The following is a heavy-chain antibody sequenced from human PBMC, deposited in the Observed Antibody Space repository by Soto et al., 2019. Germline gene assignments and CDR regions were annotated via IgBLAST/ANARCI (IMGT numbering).Heavy chain of an antibody. D-gene: IGHD3-3*02. Sequence: QITLKESGPTLVKPTQTLTLTCTFSGFSLSTSGVGVGWIRQPPGKALEWLALIYWDDDKRYSPSLMSRLTIRKHPSRNQVVLRLTTMDPVDTATYYCAHRDGNSIAATVGGFDSWGQGTLVTVSS. CDR2: IYWDDDK. V-gene: IGHV2-5*02. J-gene: IGHJ4*02. CDR3: AHRDGNSIAATVGGFDS. CDR1: GFSLSTSGVG.